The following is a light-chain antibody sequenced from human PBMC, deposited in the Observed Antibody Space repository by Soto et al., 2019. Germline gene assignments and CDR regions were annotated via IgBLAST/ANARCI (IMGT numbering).Light chain of an antibody. V-gene: IGLV2-23*01. CDR2: EGS. CDR1: SSDVGSYNF. Sequence: QSALTQPASVSGSPGQSITISCTGTSSDVGSYNFVSWYQQHPGKAPKLMIYEGSKRPSGVSNRFSGSKSGNTASLTTSGLQAEDEADYYCCSYAGRTSYVFGTGTKLTVL. CDR3: CSYAGRTSYV. J-gene: IGLJ1*01.